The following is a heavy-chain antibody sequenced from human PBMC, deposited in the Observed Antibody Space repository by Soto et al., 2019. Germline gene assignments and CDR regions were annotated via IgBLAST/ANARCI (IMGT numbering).Heavy chain of an antibody. Sequence: GASQKISSTACGYNSNTFWNSWLRQMPGKGLEWRVRIDPSDSYSDYSPSFKGHVSSSSHKSVTTAYLTCSRLKASDTAIYYCARLHGASPDAFDFWGQGTMVTVSS. J-gene: IGHJ3*01. CDR1: GYNSNTFW. CDR2: IDPSDSYS. CDR3: ARLHGASPDAFDF. D-gene: IGHD2-2*01. V-gene: IGHV5-10-1*01.